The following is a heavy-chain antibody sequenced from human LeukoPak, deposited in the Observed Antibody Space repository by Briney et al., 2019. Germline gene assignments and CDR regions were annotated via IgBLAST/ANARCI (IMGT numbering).Heavy chain of an antibody. CDR3: ARDRGGSYYFDY. V-gene: IGHV1-69*06. CDR2: IIPSFGTT. CDR1: GGSFGTYT. J-gene: IGHJ4*02. D-gene: IGHD1-26*01. Sequence: ASVKVSCKASGGSFGTYTFSWVRQAPGQGLEWMGGIIPSFGTTNYAQKFQGRMTITADTLTNTAYMELSSLRSEDTAVYYCARDRGGSYYFDYWGQGTLVTVSS.